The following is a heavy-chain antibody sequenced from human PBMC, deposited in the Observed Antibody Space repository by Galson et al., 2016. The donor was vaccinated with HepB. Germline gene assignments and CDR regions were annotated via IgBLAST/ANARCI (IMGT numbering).Heavy chain of an antibody. CDR2: VYWDDAK. J-gene: IGHJ4*02. D-gene: IGHD2-8*02. V-gene: IGHV2-5*02. CDR1: GFSITTNGVG. Sequence: PALVKPTQTLTLTCTLSGFSITTNGVGVGWIRQPPGKALEWLALVYWDDAKHYSPSLRSRLTISKDTSKNQVVLRMTNMDPVDTGTYYCAHRDLKDTGGLDYWGQGTLVIVSS. CDR3: AHRDLKDTGGLDY.